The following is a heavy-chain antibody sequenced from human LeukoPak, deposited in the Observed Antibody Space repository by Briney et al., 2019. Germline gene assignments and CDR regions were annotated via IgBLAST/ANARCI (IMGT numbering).Heavy chain of an antibody. CDR3: ARGQYYDFWSGYSALYYYYYMDV. V-gene: IGHV4-39*07. D-gene: IGHD3-3*01. J-gene: IGHJ6*03. Sequence: SETLSLTCTVSGGSISSSSYYWGWIRQPPGKGLEWIGEINHSGSTNYNPSLKSRVTISVDTSKNQFSLKLSSVTAADTAVYYCARGQYYDFWSGYSALYYYYYMDVWGKGTTVTVSS. CDR1: GGSISSSSYY. CDR2: INHSGST.